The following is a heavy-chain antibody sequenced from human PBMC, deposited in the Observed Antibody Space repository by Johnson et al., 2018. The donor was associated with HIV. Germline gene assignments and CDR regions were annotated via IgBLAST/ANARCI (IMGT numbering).Heavy chain of an antibody. CDR1: GFTFSNAW. J-gene: IGHJ3*02. CDR3: TTARNRLWSSSGWTGFWAFDI. V-gene: IGHV3-15*01. CDR2: LKSKTDGGTT. Sequence: VQLVESGGGFVKPGGSLRLSCAASGFTFSNAWMSWVRQAPGKGLEWVGRLKSKTDGGTTDYVAPVTGRFTISSDDSKNKLYLQMNSLKTEDTAVYYCTTARNRLWSSSGWTGFWAFDIWGQGTMVTVSS. D-gene: IGHD6-19*01.